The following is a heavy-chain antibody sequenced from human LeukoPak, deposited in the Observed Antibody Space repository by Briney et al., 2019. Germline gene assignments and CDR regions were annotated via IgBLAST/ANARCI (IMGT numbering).Heavy chain of an antibody. V-gene: IGHV4-31*02. D-gene: IGHD3-22*01. CDR3: VRSYDSSSYYYVLEF. J-gene: IGHJ4*02. Sequence: NWFRQAPGKGLEWIGYIYYSGSTYYNPSLKSRVIISLDTSGNQFSLKLSSVTAADTAVYYCVRSYDSSSYYYVLEFWGQGTLVTVSS. CDR2: IYYSGST.